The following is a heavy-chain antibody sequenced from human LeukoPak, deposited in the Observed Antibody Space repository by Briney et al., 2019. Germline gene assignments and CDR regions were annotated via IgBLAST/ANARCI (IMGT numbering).Heavy chain of an antibody. CDR1: GFTFVDYA. D-gene: IGHD3-22*01. V-gene: IGHV3-49*03. CDR3: SRSGNYFDSGDAFDI. J-gene: IGHJ3*02. CDR2: IRSKAYGGTT. Sequence: GRSLRLSCTASGFTFVDYAMSWFRQAPGKGLEWVGFIRSKAYGGTTEYAASVKGRFTILRDDSKTVAYLQMNSLKTEDTAVFYCSRSGNYFDSGDAFDIWGQGTMVTVSS.